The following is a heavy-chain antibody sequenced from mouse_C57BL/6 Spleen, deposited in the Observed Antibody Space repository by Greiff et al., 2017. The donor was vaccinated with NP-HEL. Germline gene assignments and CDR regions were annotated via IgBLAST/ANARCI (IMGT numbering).Heavy chain of an antibody. CDR2: ISSGSSTI. J-gene: IGHJ3*01. Sequence: EVQGVESGGGLVKPGGSLKLSCAASGFTFSDYGMHWVRQAPEKGLEWVAYISSGSSTIYYADTVKGRFTISRDNSKNTLFLQMTSLRSEETAMYDCARDGSSYGFAYWGQGTLVTVSA. V-gene: IGHV5-17*01. CDR1: GFTFSDYG. D-gene: IGHD1-1*01. CDR3: ARDGSSYGFAY.